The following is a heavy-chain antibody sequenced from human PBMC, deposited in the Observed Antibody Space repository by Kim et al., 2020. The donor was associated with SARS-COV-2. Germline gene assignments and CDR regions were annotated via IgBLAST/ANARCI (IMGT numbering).Heavy chain of an antibody. CDR3: ARDPAYDSSVYAADY. CDR2: ISVYNANT. J-gene: IGHJ4*02. V-gene: IGHV1-18*01. CDR1: GYTFTSYG. D-gene: IGHD3-22*01. Sequence: ASVKVSCKASGYTFTSYGISWLRQAPGQGLEWMGWISVYNANTNYAQNLQARLTMTTDTSTSTAYMELRSLTSEDTAVYYGARDPAYDSSVYAADYWGQGTLVTVSS.